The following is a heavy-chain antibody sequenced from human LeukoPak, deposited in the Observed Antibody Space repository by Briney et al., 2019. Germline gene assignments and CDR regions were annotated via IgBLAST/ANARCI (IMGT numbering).Heavy chain of an antibody. D-gene: IGHD6-13*01. CDR2: ISSSGGST. CDR3: AKDLGIAACLYYFDY. CDR1: GFTFSSYA. J-gene: IGHJ4*02. Sequence: PGGSLRLSCAASGFTFSSYAMSWVRQAPGKGLEWVSAISSSGGSTYYADSVKGQFTISRDNSKNTLYLQMNSLRAEDTAVYYCAKDLGIAACLYYFDYWGQGTLVTVSS. V-gene: IGHV3-23*01.